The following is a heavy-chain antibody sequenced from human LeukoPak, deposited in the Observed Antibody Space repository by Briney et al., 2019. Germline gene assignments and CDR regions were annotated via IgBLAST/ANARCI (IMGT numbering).Heavy chain of an antibody. Sequence: SETLSLTCTVSGGSISSGDYYWSWIRQPPGKGLEWIGYIYHSGNTCYNPSLKSRLTISVDTPRNQFSLKLRSVTAADTAVYYCARGGARITIVGVVINDFDYWGRGTLVTVSS. D-gene: IGHD3-3*01. V-gene: IGHV4-30-4*08. J-gene: IGHJ4*02. CDR3: ARGGARITIVGVVINDFDY. CDR2: IYHSGNT. CDR1: GGSISSGDYY.